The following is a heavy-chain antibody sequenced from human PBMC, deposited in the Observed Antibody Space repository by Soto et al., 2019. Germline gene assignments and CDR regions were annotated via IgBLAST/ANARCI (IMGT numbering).Heavy chain of an antibody. J-gene: IGHJ3*02. D-gene: IGHD2-2*01. Sequence: ASVKVSCKVSGGTFSSYVISWVRQAPGQGLEWMGGIIPIFGTANYAQKFQGRVTIIADESTSTIYMELSSLRSEDTAVYYCASDRSTSATSYQLLLGAFDIWGQGTMVTVSS. V-gene: IGHV1-69*13. CDR1: GGTFSSYV. CDR2: IIPIFGTA. CDR3: ASDRSTSATSYQLLLGAFDI.